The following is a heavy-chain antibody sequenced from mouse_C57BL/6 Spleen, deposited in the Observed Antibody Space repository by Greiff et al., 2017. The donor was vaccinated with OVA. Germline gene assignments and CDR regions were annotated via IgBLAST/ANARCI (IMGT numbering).Heavy chain of an antibody. Sequence: QVQLKESGAELAKPGASVKLSCKSSGYTFTSYWMHWVKRRPGQGLEWIGYINPSSGYTKYNQKFKDKATLTADKSSSTAYMQLSSLTYEDSAVYDCARKADGYSHFDYWGQGTTLTVSS. CDR1: GYTFTSYW. CDR2: INPSSGYT. D-gene: IGHD2-3*01. J-gene: IGHJ2*01. V-gene: IGHV1-7*01. CDR3: ARKADGYSHFDY.